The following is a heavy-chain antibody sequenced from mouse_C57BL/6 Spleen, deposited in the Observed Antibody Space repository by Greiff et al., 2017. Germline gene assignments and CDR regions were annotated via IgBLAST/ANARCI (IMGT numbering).Heavy chain of an antibody. Sequence: EVQVVESGGGLVKPGGSLKLSCAASGFTFSDYGMHWVRQAPGKGLEWVAYFSSGSSTIYYADTVKGRFTISRDNAKNTLFLQMTSLRSEDTAMYYCARPERAMDYWGQGTSVTVSS. CDR1: GFTFSDYG. V-gene: IGHV5-17*01. CDR2: FSSGSSTI. CDR3: ARPERAMDY. J-gene: IGHJ4*01.